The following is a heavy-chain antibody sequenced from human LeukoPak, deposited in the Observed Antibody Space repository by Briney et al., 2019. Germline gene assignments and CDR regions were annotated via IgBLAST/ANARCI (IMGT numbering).Heavy chain of an antibody. CDR2: IIPIFGTA. CDR1: GGTFSSYA. D-gene: IGHD5-24*01. V-gene: IGHV1-69*05. Sequence: ASVKLSCKASGGTFSSYAIGWVRQAPGQGLEWMGGIIPIFGTANYAQKFQGRVTITTDESTSTAYMELSSLRSEDTAVYYCARRWEGYNVFDYWGQGTLVTVSS. CDR3: ARRWEGYNVFDY. J-gene: IGHJ4*02.